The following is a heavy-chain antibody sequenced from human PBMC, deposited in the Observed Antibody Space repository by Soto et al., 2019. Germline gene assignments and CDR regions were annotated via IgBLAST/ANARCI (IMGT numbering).Heavy chain of an antibody. J-gene: IGHJ4*02. V-gene: IGHV1-46*01. CDR1: GSTITSSY. CDR2: INPSGGST. D-gene: IGHD6-19*01. CDR3: ARGREAVAGSLGY. Sequence: ASVTVSCTASGSTITSSYMQWVRQAPGQGLEWMGIINPSGGSTSYAQKFQGRVTMTRDTSTSTVYMELSSLRSEDTAVYYCARGREAVAGSLGYWGQGTLVTVSS.